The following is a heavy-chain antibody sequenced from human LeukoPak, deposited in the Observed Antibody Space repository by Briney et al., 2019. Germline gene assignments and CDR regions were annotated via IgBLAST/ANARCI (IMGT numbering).Heavy chain of an antibody. V-gene: IGHV3-11*01. CDR1: GFTFSDYY. D-gene: IGHD2-2*02. J-gene: IGHJ6*02. Sequence: GGSLRLSCAASGFTFSDYYMSWIRRAPGKGLEWVSYISSSGSTLYYADSVKGRFTISRDNAKNSLYLQMNSLRAEDTAVYYCARDRVPAAIPRYYYYYYGMDVWGQGTTVTVSS. CDR3: ARDRVPAAIPRYYYYYYGMDV. CDR2: ISSSGSTL.